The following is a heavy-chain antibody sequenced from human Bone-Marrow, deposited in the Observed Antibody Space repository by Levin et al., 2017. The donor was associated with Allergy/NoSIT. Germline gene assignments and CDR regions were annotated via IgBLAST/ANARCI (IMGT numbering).Heavy chain of an antibody. CDR1: GFTFSSYS. Sequence: PGGSLRLSCAASGFTFSSYSMNWVRQAPGKGLEWVSSISSSSSYIYYADSVKGRFTISRDNAKNSLYLQMNSLRAEDTAVYYCARVQQWLNAEYFQHWGQGTLVTVSS. CDR2: ISSSSSYI. J-gene: IGHJ1*01. V-gene: IGHV3-21*01. CDR3: ARVQQWLNAEYFQH. D-gene: IGHD6-19*01.